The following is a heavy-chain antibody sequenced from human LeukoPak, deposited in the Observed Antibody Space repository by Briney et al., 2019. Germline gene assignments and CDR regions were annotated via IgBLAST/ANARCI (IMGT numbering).Heavy chain of an antibody. CDR1: GGTFSSYA. Sequence: SVKVSCKASGGTFSSYAISWVRQAPGQGLEWMGRIIPILGIANYAQKFQGRVTITADKSTSTAYMELSSLRSEDTAVYYCARNGSGRTFDPWGQGTLVTVPS. V-gene: IGHV1-69*04. D-gene: IGHD3-10*01. CDR2: IIPILGIA. J-gene: IGHJ5*02. CDR3: ARNGSGRTFDP.